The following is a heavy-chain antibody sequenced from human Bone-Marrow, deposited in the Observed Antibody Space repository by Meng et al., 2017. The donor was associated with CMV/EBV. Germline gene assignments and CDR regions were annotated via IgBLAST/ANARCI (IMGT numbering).Heavy chain of an antibody. CDR2: ISSSSSYI. D-gene: IGHD3-3*01. J-gene: IGHJ4*02. V-gene: IGHV3-21*01. CDR3: ARCGYDFWSGYCFDF. Sequence: GESLKISCAASGFTFNTYSMNWVRQAPGKGLEWVSSISSSSSYIYYADSVKGRFTISRDNAKNSLYLQMNSLRAEDTAVYYCARCGYDFWSGYCFDFWGQGTLVTVSS. CDR1: GFTFNTYS.